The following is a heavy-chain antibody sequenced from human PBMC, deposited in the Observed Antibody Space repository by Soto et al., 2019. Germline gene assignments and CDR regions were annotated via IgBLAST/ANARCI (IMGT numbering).Heavy chain of an antibody. J-gene: IGHJ6*02. Sequence: ASVKVSCKASGYTFTSYGISWVRQAPGQGLEWMGWISGYNGNTNYAQKLQGRVTMTTDTSTSTAYMELRSLRSDDTAVYYCARSIFRLYYYVMAVWGQGTTVTVSS. CDR3: ARSIFRLYYYVMAV. V-gene: IGHV1-18*01. D-gene: IGHD3-3*01. CDR1: GYTFTSYG. CDR2: ISGYNGNT.